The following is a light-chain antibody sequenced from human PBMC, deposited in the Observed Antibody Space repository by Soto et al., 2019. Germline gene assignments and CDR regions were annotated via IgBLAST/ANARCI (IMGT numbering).Light chain of an antibody. CDR1: QSIDSW. J-gene: IGKJ1*01. CDR2: KAS. CDR3: QHYNSYPWT. V-gene: IGKV1-5*03. Sequence: DIQMTQSPSTMSASVGDRVTITCRASQSIDSWLAWYQQKPGKAPKFLMYKASNLESGVPLRFSGSGSETEFTLTISSLQPDDFAIYYCQHYNSYPWTFGQGTKVELK.